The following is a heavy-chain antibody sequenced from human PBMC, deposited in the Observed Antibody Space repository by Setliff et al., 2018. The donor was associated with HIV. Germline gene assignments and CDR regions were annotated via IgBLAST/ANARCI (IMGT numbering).Heavy chain of an antibody. CDR1: GGSISSSSYY. D-gene: IGHD2-2*02. CDR3: ARHLEYRGAYYYYYMDV. CDR2: IYYSGST. J-gene: IGHJ6*03. V-gene: IGHV4-39*01. Sequence: ASETLSLTCTVSGGSISSSSYYWGWIRQPPGKGLEWIATIYYSGSTYYNPSLKSRGTISVDTSKNQFSLKLSSVTAADTAVYYCARHLEYRGAYYYYYMDVWGKGTTVTVSS.